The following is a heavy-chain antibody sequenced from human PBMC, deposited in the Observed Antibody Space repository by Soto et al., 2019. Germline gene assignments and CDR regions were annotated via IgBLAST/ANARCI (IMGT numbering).Heavy chain of an antibody. V-gene: IGHV1-18*01. CDR2: ISVYSGYA. Sequence: ASVKVSCKASGYTFTSYDINWVRQAPGQGLEWMGWISVYSGYAHYAQKFQGRVIMTADTFTSTSYMELRGLRSDDTAMYYCSKNGTTWFAAWGQGTLVTVSS. J-gene: IGHJ5*02. CDR3: SKNGTTWFAA. CDR1: GYTFTSYD. D-gene: IGHD1-1*01.